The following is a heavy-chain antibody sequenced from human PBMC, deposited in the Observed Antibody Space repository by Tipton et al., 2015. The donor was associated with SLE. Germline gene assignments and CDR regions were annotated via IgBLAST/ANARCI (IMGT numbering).Heavy chain of an antibody. CDR1: GGSIGSTNYF. CDR3: AREVNVVSDSDAFDI. J-gene: IGHJ3*02. CDR2: ISHSGSA. V-gene: IGHV4-31*03. D-gene: IGHD2-21*01. Sequence: TLSLTCTVSGGSIGSTNYFWSWVRQPPGKGLEWIGYISHSGSAYYNPSLKSRLTILIDTSKNQLSLRLNSVTAADTAVYYCAREVNVVSDSDAFDIWGHGTVVTVSS.